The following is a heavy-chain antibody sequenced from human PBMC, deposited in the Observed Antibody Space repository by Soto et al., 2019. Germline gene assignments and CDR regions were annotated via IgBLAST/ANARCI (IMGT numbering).Heavy chain of an antibody. CDR3: ARGDILTGYNY. V-gene: IGHV4-34*01. D-gene: IGHD3-9*01. J-gene: IGHJ4*02. CDR1: GGSFSGYY. CDR2: VNHRGST. Sequence: SETLSLTCAVYGGSFSGYYWSWIRQPPGKGLEWIGEVNHRGSTNYNPSLKSRVTISVDTSKNQFSLKLSSVTAADTAVYYCARGDILTGYNYWGQGTLVTV.